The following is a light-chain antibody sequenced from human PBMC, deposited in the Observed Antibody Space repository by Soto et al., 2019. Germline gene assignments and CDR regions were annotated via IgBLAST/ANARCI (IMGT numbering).Light chain of an antibody. CDR1: QSISSW. CDR3: RQYNSYSPT. J-gene: IGKJ1*01. Sequence: DIQMTQSPSTLPASVGDRVTVTCRASQSISSWLAWYQQKPGKAPKLLIYDASSLESGVPSRFSGSGSGTEFTLTISSLQPDDFATYYCRQYNSYSPTFGQGTKVDIK. CDR2: DAS. V-gene: IGKV1-5*01.